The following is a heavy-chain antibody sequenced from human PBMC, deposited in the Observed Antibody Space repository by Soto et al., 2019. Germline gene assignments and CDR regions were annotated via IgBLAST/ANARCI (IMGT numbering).Heavy chain of an antibody. Sequence: SETLSLTCAVSGGSISSSNWWSWVRQPPGKGLEWIGEIYHSGSTNYNPSLKSRVMISVDNSKNQFSLNLSSVTAADTAVYYCASGYYDILTGLHTKYYLDYWCQGALVTVSS. V-gene: IGHV4-4*02. CDR2: IYHSGST. CDR3: ASGYYDILTGLHTKYYLDY. CDR1: GGSISSSNW. J-gene: IGHJ4*02. D-gene: IGHD3-9*01.